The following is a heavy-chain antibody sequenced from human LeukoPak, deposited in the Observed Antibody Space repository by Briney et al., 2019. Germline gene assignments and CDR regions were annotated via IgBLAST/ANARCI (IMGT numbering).Heavy chain of an antibody. V-gene: IGHV1-2*02. CDR2: ISPDSRGT. J-gene: IGHJ4*02. D-gene: IGHD1-26*01. Sequence: GASVKVSCKASGDTFIDYYIHWVRHAPGQGLEFLGWISPDSRGTNSPQKFQGRVTLNRDTSISTAYMELGRLRSDDTAVYYCVALGGTNFDYWGQGTLVTVSS. CDR3: VALGGTNFDY. CDR1: GDTFIDYY.